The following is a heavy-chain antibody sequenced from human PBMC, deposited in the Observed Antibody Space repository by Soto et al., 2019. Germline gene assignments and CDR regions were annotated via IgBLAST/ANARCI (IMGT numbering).Heavy chain of an antibody. J-gene: IGHJ6*02. Sequence: ASVKVSCKASGYIFTGYHMHGVRQAPGQGLEWMGWINPNSGGTKYAQKLQGRVTMTRDTSISTANMGRSSLRSDDTAVYYCAREELPIYYYGMDVWGQGTTVTVSS. V-gene: IGHV1-2*02. D-gene: IGHD1-7*01. CDR1: GYIFTGYH. CDR2: INPNSGGT. CDR3: AREELPIYYYGMDV.